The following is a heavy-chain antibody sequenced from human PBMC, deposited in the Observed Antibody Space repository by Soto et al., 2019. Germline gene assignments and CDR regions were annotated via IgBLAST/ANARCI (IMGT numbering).Heavy chain of an antibody. CDR1: GGSISSGGYY. CDR3: ARAAYGSGSPPIYYYGMDV. D-gene: IGHD3-10*01. V-gene: IGHV4-31*03. CDR2: IYYSGST. Sequence: PSETLSLTCTVSGGSISSGGYYWSWIRQHPGKGLEWIGYIYYSGSTYYNPSLKSRVTISVDTSKNQFSLKLSSVTAADTAVYYCARAAYGSGSPPIYYYGMDVWGQGTTVTVSS. J-gene: IGHJ6*02.